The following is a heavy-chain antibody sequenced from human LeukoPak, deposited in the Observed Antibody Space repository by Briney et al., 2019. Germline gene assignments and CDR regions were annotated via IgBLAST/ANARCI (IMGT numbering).Heavy chain of an antibody. J-gene: IGHJ4*02. V-gene: IGHV3-20*04. CDR3: ARGWSGYDESFDY. D-gene: IGHD3-3*01. Sequence: PGGSLRLSCAASGFTFDDYGMSWVRQVPGKGLEWVSGINWSGGSTGYADSVKGRFTISRDNATNSLYLQMNSLRAEDTAVYYCARGWSGYDESFDYWGQGTLVTVSS. CDR1: GFTFDDYG. CDR2: INWSGGST.